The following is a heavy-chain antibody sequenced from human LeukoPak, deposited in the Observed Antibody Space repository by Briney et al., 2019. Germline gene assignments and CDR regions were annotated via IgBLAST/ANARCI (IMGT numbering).Heavy chain of an antibody. V-gene: IGHV3-49*04. J-gene: IGHJ6*02. CDR1: GFTFGDHA. D-gene: IGHD5-18*01. Sequence: GGSLRLSCTGSGFTFGDHAMSWVRQAPGKGLEWVGFIRSKAYRGTTEYAASVKGRFSISRDDSASIAYLQMNSLKTEDTTVYYCARGPIQLWIHDAMDVWGQGTTVTVSS. CDR2: IRSKAYRGTT. CDR3: ARGPIQLWIHDAMDV.